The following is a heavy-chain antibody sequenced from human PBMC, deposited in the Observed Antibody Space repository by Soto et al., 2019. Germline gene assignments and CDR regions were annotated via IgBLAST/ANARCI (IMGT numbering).Heavy chain of an antibody. J-gene: IGHJ4*02. D-gene: IGHD2-15*01. CDR3: ARKGTAAPVEY. Sequence: ASVKVSCKASGYTFRIYGISWVRQAPGQGLEWMGWISANNGNTHYAQKLQGRVTMTTDTSTSTAYMEVRSLRSDDTAVYYCARKGTAAPVEYWGQGTLVTVSS. CDR1: GYTFRIYG. V-gene: IGHV1-18*01. CDR2: ISANNGNT.